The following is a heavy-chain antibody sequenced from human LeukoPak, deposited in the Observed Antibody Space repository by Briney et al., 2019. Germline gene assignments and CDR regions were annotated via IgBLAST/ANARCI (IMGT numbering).Heavy chain of an antibody. D-gene: IGHD3-22*01. CDR3: AKRTLLDSSGYQFDY. J-gene: IGHJ4*02. CDR1: GFTFSNYA. CDR2: ISGSGGST. Sequence: GGYLRLSCAASGFTFSNYAMSWVRQAPGKGLEWVSAISGSGGSTYYADSVKGRFTISRDNSKNMLYLQMNSLRAEDTAVYYCAKRTLLDSSGYQFDYWGQGTLVTVSS. V-gene: IGHV3-23*01.